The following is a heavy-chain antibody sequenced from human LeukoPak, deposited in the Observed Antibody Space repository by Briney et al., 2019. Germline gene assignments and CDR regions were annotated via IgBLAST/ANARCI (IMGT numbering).Heavy chain of an antibody. V-gene: IGHV4-34*01. D-gene: IGHD6-13*01. CDR2: INHSGST. CDR1: GGSFSGYY. CDR3: ATRDSRTKAISDY. J-gene: IGHJ4*02. Sequence: SETLSLTCAVYGGSFSGYYWSWIRQPPGKGLEWIGEINHSGSTNYNPSLKSRVTISVDTSKNEFSLKLSSVTAADTAVYYCATRDSRTKAISDYWGQGTLVTVSS.